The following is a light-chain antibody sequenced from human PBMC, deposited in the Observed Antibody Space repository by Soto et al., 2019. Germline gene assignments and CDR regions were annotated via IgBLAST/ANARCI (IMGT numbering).Light chain of an antibody. CDR3: QQYNSYSET. CDR1: QSVSSW. V-gene: IGKV1-5*03. CDR2: KAS. J-gene: IGKJ1*01. Sequence: DIQMTQSPPTLSASVGDRVTITCRASQSVSSWLAWFQQKPGKAPKLLIYKASSLQSGVSSRFSGGGSGTEFTLTISSLQPDDFATYYCQQYNSYSETFGQGTKV.